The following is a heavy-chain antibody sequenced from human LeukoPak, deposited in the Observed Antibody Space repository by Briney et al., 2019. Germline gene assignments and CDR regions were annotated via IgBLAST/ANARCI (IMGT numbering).Heavy chain of an antibody. D-gene: IGHD2-21*02. CDR3: ARYRNCGSDWYDAFDI. Sequence: SETLSLTCTVSGGSISSGSYYWSWIRQPPGKGLEWIGYIYYSGSTNYNPSLKSRVTISVDTSKNQFSLKLNSVTAADTAVYYCARYRNCGSDWYDAFDIWGQGTMVTVSS. J-gene: IGHJ3*02. CDR2: IYYSGST. V-gene: IGHV4-61*01. CDR1: GGSISSGSYY.